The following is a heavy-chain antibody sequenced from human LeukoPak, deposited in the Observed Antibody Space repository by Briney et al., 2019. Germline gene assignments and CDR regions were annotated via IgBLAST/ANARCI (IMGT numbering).Heavy chain of an antibody. V-gene: IGHV1-18*01. D-gene: IGHD3-10*01. Sequence: ASVKVSCKASGYTFTSYGISWVRQAPGQGLEWMGWISAYNGNTNYAQKLQGRVTMTTDTSTSTAYMELRSLRSDDTAVYYCARGSPVSLFWFGDHSTPLDYWGQGTLVTVSS. J-gene: IGHJ4*02. CDR1: GYTFTSYG. CDR3: ARGSPVSLFWFGDHSTPLDY. CDR2: ISAYNGNT.